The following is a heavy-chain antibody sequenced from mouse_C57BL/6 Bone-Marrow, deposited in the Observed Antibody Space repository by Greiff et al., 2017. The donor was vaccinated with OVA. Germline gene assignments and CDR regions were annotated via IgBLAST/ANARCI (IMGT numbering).Heavy chain of an antibody. CDR3: ARDGRTTNYGSSCWFAY. CDR1: GFTFSSYA. CDR2: ISDGGSYT. V-gene: IGHV5-4*01. J-gene: IGHJ3*01. Sequence: VQLQQSGGGLVKPGGSLKLSCAASGFTFSSYAMSWVRQTPEKRLEWVATISDGGSYTYYPDNVKGRFTISRDNAKNNLYLQMSHLKSEDTAMYYCARDGRTTNYGSSCWFAYWGQGTLVTVSA. D-gene: IGHD1-1*01.